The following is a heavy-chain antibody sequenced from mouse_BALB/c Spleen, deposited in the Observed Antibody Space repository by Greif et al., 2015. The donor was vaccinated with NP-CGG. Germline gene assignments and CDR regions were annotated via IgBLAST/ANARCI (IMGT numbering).Heavy chain of an antibody. CDR3: TRVNYGYDGGSWFAY. Sequence: EVQLQQSGTVLARPGASVKMSCKASGYTFTSYWMHWVKQRPGQGLEWIGAIYPGNSDTSYNQKFKGKAKLTAVTSTSTAYMELSSLTNEDSAVYYCTRVNYGYDGGSWFAYWGQGTLVTVSA. CDR2: IYPGNSDT. J-gene: IGHJ3*01. D-gene: IGHD2-2*01. CDR1: GYTFTSYW. V-gene: IGHV1-5*01.